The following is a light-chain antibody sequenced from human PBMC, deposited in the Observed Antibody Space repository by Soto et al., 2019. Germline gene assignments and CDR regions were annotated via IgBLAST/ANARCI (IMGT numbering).Light chain of an antibody. CDR2: SND. Sequence: QSLLTQPPSASGTPGQRVTISCSGSSSNIGSNSVNWYQHLPGTAPKLLIYSNDLRPSGVPDRFSGSKSGTSVSLAISGLQSEDEADYYCAVWDDSLNGAVFGGGTQLTVL. CDR1: SSNIGSNS. CDR3: AVWDDSLNGAV. V-gene: IGLV1-44*01. J-gene: IGLJ7*01.